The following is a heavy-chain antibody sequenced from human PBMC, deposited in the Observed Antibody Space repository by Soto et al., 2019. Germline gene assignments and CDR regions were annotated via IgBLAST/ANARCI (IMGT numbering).Heavy chain of an antibody. CDR2: ISAYNGNT. Sequence: QVQLVQSGAEVKKPGASVKVSCKASGYTFTSYGISWVRQAPGQGLEWMGWISAYNGNTNYAQKLPGRVTMTTDTSTSTAYMELRSLRSDDTAVYYCASISGVDTAMAVYYYYGMDVWGQGTTVTVSS. CDR1: GYTFTSYG. CDR3: ASISGVDTAMAVYYYYGMDV. D-gene: IGHD5-18*01. J-gene: IGHJ6*02. V-gene: IGHV1-18*01.